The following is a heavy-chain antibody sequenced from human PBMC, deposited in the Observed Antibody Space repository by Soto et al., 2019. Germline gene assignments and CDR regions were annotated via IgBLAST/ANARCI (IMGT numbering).Heavy chain of an antibody. J-gene: IGHJ4*02. CDR2: ISGSGGST. D-gene: IGHD2-2*01. CDR3: AKVSRGIGVVPAALN. Sequence: EVQLLESGGGLEHPGVSLRLSFVGSGHTFHNYAMTWGRQAPGKGLEWVSGISGSGGSTYYADSVRGRFTISRDDSKNTLYLQMNGLRAEDTAVYYCAKVSRGIGVVPAALNWGQGTLVTVSS. V-gene: IGHV3-23*01. CDR1: GHTFHNYA.